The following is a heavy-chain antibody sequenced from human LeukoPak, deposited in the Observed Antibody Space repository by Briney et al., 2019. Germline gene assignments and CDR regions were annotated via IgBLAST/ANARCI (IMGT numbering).Heavy chain of an antibody. CDR3: ANLPIRGSGSYYTDY. Sequence: HPGGSLRLSCAASGFTFSSYGMHWVRQAPGKGLEWVAFIRYDGSDKYYADSVKGRFTISRDNSKNTLYLQVNSLRAEDTAAYYCANLPIRGSGSYYTDYWGQGTLVTVSS. CDR1: GFTFSSYG. D-gene: IGHD3-10*01. V-gene: IGHV3-30*02. J-gene: IGHJ4*02. CDR2: IRYDGSDK.